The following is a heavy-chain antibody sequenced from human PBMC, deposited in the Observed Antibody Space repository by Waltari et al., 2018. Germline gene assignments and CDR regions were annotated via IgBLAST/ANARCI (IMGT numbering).Heavy chain of an antibody. CDR1: GFTFSSYS. Sequence: EVQLVESGGGLVKPGGSMRLSCVASGFTFSSYSMNWVRQDPGKGLGWVSSISSSSSYIYYADSVKGRFTISRDNAKNSLYLQMNSLRAEDTAVYYCARGSVGELFHFDYWGQGTLVTVSS. D-gene: IGHD3-10*01. J-gene: IGHJ4*02. CDR3: ARGSVGELFHFDY. CDR2: ISSSSSYI. V-gene: IGHV3-21*01.